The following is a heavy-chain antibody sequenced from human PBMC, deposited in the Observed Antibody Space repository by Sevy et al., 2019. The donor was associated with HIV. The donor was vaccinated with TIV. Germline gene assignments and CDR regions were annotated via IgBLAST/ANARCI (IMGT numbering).Heavy chain of an antibody. V-gene: IGHV3-33*01. CDR1: GFSFRSSG. CDR2: IWYEGIRQ. CDR3: ARGVLGAAAGYDYMDI. Sequence: GGPLRPSWEAPGFSFRSSGMHWVRQAPGKGRGWVADIWYEGIRQFYEDSVKGRFTMSRDNSKKTVYLQMNSLRVEDTAVYYCARGVLGAAAGYDYMDIWGKGTTVTVSS. J-gene: IGHJ6*03. D-gene: IGHD6-13*01.